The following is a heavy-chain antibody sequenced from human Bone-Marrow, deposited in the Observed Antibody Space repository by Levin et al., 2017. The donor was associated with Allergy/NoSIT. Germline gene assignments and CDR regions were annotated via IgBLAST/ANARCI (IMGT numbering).Heavy chain of an antibody. Sequence: GASVKVSCAASGFTFSSYWMHWVRQAPGKGLVWVSRINSDGSSTSYADSVKGRFTISRDNAKNTLYLQMNSLRAEDTAVYYCARDPQDIVVVVAAVGWFDPWGQGTLVTVSS. J-gene: IGHJ5*02. CDR1: GFTFSSYW. V-gene: IGHV3-74*01. D-gene: IGHD2-15*01. CDR3: ARDPQDIVVVVAAVGWFDP. CDR2: INSDGSST.